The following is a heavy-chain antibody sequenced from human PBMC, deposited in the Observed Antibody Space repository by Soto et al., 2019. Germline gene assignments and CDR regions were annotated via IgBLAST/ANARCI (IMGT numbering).Heavy chain of an antibody. CDR2: IYYSGSH. CDR1: GGSISSSSYY. D-gene: IGHD3-10*01. V-gene: IGHV4-39*01. CDR3: ARPMAKGYSYYCMDV. J-gene: IGHJ6*02. Sequence: QLQLQESGPGLVKPSETLSLTCTVSGGSISSSSYYWGWIRQPPGKGLEWIGSIYYSGSHYYNPSLKSRVTIAVDTSTNQFPLKLTSVTAADTAVYYCARPMAKGYSYYCMDVWGQGTTFTVCS.